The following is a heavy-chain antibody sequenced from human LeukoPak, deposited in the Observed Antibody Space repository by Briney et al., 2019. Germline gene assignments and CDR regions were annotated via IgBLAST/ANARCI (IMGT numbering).Heavy chain of an antibody. D-gene: IGHD3-10*01. CDR2: INPNNGGT. Sequence: ASVKVSCKSTGYTFNGYYMHWVRQAPGQGLEWMGWINPNNGGTKYAQNFQGRVTMTRDTSISTAYMELDRLRFDDTAVYYCARDSGEVPDYWGQGTLVTVSS. J-gene: IGHJ4*02. CDR1: GYTFNGYY. CDR3: ARDSGEVPDY. V-gene: IGHV1-2*02.